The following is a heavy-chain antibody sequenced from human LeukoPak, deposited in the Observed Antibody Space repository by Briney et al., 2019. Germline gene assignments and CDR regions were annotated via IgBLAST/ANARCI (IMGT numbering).Heavy chain of an antibody. CDR3: ARGWYSSSAGYFDY. D-gene: IGHD6-6*01. J-gene: IGHJ4*02. V-gene: IGHV1-2*04. Sequence: ASVKVSCKASGYTFTGYNMHWVRQAPGQGLEWMGWINPNSGGTNYAQKFQGWVTMTRDTSISTAYMELSRLRSDDTAVYYCARGWYSSSAGYFDYWGQGTLVTVSS. CDR2: INPNSGGT. CDR1: GYTFTGYN.